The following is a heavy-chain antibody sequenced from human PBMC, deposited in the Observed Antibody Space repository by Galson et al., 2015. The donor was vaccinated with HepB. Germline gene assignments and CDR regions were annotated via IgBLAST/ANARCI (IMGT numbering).Heavy chain of an antibody. CDR2: ISDTGRTT. Sequence: SLRLSCAASEFSFSYYEMNWVRQAPGKGLEWVSYISDTGRTTNYADSVKGRFTSSRDNVKKLLYLQMNSLGAEDTAFYYCARDGVRDYDSSGYYHYWYFDLWGRGTLVTVSS. V-gene: IGHV3-48*03. CDR3: ARDGVRDYDSSGYYHYWYFDL. D-gene: IGHD3-22*01. CDR1: EFSFSYYE. J-gene: IGHJ2*01.